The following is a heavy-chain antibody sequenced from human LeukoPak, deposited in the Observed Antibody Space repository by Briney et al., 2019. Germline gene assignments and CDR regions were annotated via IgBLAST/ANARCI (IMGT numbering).Heavy chain of an antibody. CDR3: ARGYSSSWYYFDY. J-gene: IGHJ4*02. Sequence: GSLRLSCAASGFTFSSYNMNWVRQAPRKGLEWVSSISSSSSYIYYADSVKGRFTISRDNAKNSLYLQMNSLRAEDTAVYYCARGYSSSWYYFDYWGQGTLVTVSS. D-gene: IGHD6-13*01. V-gene: IGHV3-21*01. CDR1: GFTFSSYN. CDR2: ISSSSSYI.